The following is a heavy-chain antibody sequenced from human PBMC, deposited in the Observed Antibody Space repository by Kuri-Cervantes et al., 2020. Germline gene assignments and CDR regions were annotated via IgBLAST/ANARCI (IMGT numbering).Heavy chain of an antibody. Sequence: GSLRLSCTVSGGSISSYYWSWIRQPPGEGLEWIGEINHSGSTNYNPSLQSRVIMSVDTFNNQFFLKLRSVTAADTAVYYCARGQNYYDSRGYYYYYMDVWGKGTTVTVSS. V-gene: IGHV4-34*01. D-gene: IGHD3-22*01. J-gene: IGHJ6*03. CDR3: ARGQNYYDSRGYYYYYMDV. CDR2: INHSGST. CDR1: GGSISSYY.